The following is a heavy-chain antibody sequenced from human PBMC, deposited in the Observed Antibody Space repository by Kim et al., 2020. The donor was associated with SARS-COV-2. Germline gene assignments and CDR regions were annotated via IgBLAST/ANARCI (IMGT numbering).Heavy chain of an antibody. CDR2: ISGSSGAI. CDR3: ARDENWDSKSFFDY. J-gene: IGHJ4*02. CDR1: GFTFSRYS. Sequence: GGSLILSCAASGFTFSRYSMNWVRQAPGKGLEWLSYISGSSGAIHYADSVRGRFTISRDNAKNSLYLQMNNLRDEDTAMYFCARDENWDSKSFFDYWGQGTLVTVSS. D-gene: IGHD1-7*01. V-gene: IGHV3-48*02.